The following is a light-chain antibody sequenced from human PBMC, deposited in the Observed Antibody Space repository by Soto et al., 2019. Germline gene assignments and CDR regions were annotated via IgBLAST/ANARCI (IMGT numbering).Light chain of an antibody. CDR2: GAS. CDR3: QQYGSSPYT. Sequence: EIVLTQSPGTLSLSPGERATLSCRASQSVSSSNLAWYHQKPGQAPRLLIYGASSRATGIPDRFSGSGSGTDFTLTISRLEPEDFAVYYCQQYGSSPYTFGLGTKLEIK. V-gene: IGKV3-20*01. CDR1: QSVSSSN. J-gene: IGKJ2*01.